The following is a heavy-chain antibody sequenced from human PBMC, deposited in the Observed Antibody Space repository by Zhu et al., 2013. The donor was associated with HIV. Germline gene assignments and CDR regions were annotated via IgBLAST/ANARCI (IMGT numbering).Heavy chain of an antibody. J-gene: IGHJ4*02. CDR3: ARRYSGTAHFDY. CDR2: IIPIFGTA. Sequence: QVQLVQSGTEVEKPGASVKVSCKASGGTFSSYAISWVRQAPGQGLEWMGGIIPIFGTANYAQKFQGRVTIIADKSTSTAYMDLRSLRSDDTAVYYCARRYSGTAHFDYWGQGTLVTVSS. CDR1: GGTFSSYA. D-gene: IGHD1-26*01. V-gene: IGHV1-69*06.